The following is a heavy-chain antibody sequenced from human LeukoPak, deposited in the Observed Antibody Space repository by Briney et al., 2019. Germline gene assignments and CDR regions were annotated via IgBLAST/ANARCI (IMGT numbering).Heavy chain of an antibody. CDR1: GGSISSYY. Sequence: SETLSLTCTVSGGSISSYYWSWIRQPPGKGLEWIGYIYYSGSTNYNPSLKSRVTISVDTSKNQFSLKLSSVTAADTAVYYCARAAARESDWFDPWGQGTLVTVSS. D-gene: IGHD6-6*01. CDR2: IYYSGST. CDR3: ARAAARESDWFDP. J-gene: IGHJ5*02. V-gene: IGHV4-59*01.